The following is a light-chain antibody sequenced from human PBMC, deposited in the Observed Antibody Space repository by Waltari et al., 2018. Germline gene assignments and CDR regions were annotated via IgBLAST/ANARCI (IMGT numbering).Light chain of an antibody. V-gene: IGLV2-14*01. CDR1: SNDIGAYNY. Sequence: QSALTQPASVSGSPGQSVTMSCTGTSNDIGAYNYVSWYQVYPGTAPKTIIFEVTNRPAGVSHRFSASKSANTASLSISGLQPEDEADYFCTSYTTNITFVFGTGTKVTVL. CDR3: TSYTTNITFV. CDR2: EVT. J-gene: IGLJ1*01.